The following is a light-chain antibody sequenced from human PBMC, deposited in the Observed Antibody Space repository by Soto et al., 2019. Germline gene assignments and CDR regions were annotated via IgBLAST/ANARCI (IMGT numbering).Light chain of an antibody. CDR3: VSFTTSKSYV. Sequence: QSALTQPASVSGSPGQSTTISCTVTSSDVGAYIFVSWYQQYPGKAPKLMIYDITNRPSGVSNRFSGSKAGNTASLTTSGLQAEDEADYYCVSFTTSKSYVFGTGTKVTV. J-gene: IGLJ1*01. V-gene: IGLV2-14*01. CDR1: SSDVGAYIF. CDR2: DIT.